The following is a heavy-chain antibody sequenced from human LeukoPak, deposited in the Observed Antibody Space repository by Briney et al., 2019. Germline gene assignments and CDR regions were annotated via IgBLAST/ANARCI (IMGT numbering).Heavy chain of an antibody. D-gene: IGHD2-15*01. CDR3: ARTPSDSYFDY. J-gene: IGHJ4*02. Sequence: SETLSLTCTVSGGSISSSSYYWGWIRQPPGKGLEWIGSIYYSGSTYYNPSLKSRVTISVDTSKNQFSLKLSSVTAAGTAVYYCARTPSDSYFDYWGQGTLVTVSS. CDR2: IYYSGST. V-gene: IGHV4-39*01. CDR1: GGSISSSSYY.